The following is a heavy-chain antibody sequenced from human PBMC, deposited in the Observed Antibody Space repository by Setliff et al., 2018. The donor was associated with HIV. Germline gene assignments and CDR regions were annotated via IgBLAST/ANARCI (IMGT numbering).Heavy chain of an antibody. D-gene: IGHD1-26*01. V-gene: IGHV3-23*01. J-gene: IGHJ3*02. CDR2: ISDGGGGT. CDR1: GFTFNNYA. Sequence: GGSLRLSCAASGFTFNNYAMIWVRQAPGKGLEWVSAISDGGGGTDYADSVKGRFTISRDNSRNTLYLQMNSLRAEDTAVYYCARDTAYFFDIWGQGTMVTVSS. CDR3: ARDTAYFFDI.